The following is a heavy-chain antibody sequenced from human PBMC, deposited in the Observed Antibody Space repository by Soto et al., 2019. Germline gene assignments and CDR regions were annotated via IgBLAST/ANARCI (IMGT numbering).Heavy chain of an antibody. D-gene: IGHD3-10*01. V-gene: IGHV3-23*01. CDR1: GFSFRNYA. CDR3: SNGRAHYGFPTHDY. Sequence: PGGSLRLSCAASGFSFRNYAMSWVRQAPGKGLEWISTLTGSSSNIYYADSVKGRFAISIDNPRNTLYLQMNSLTAEDTAVHYCSNGRAHYGFPTHDYWGQGTLVTVSS. J-gene: IGHJ4*02. CDR2: LTGSSSNI.